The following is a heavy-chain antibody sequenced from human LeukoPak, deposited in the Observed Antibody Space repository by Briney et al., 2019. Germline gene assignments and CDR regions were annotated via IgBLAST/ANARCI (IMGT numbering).Heavy chain of an antibody. Sequence: PGGSLRLSCAASGFTFSSYWMSWVRQAPGKGLEWVANIKQDGSEKYYVDSVKGRFTISRDNAKNSLYLQMNSLRAEDTAVYYCATQSRHSSSKDAFDIWGQGTMVTVSS. CDR3: ATQSRHSSSKDAFDI. CDR1: GFTFSSYW. D-gene: IGHD6-13*01. V-gene: IGHV3-7*01. J-gene: IGHJ3*02. CDR2: IKQDGSEK.